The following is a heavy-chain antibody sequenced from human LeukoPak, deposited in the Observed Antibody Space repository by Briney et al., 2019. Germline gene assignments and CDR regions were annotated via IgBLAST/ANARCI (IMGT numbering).Heavy chain of an antibody. J-gene: IGHJ4*02. D-gene: IGHD2-15*01. CDR1: GFTFSSYA. CDR2: FKSKIDGGTI. Sequence: GGSLRLSCAASGFTFSSYAMSWVRQAPGKGLEWLGRFKSKIDGGTIDYAATVKGRFTISRDDSQSKVYLQMNSLKTEDTDVYYCVTEGYCSGGSCYSFDNWGQGTLVTVSS. V-gene: IGHV3-15*01. CDR3: VTEGYCSGGSCYSFDN.